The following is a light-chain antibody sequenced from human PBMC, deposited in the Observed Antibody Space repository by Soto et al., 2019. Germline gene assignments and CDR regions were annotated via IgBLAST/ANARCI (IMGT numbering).Light chain of an antibody. J-gene: IGLJ1*01. CDR3: SSCTSSNTLYV. V-gene: IGLV2-14*01. CDR2: EVS. Sequence: QSALTQPASVSGSPGQSITISCTGTSSDVGSCSYVSWYQQHPGKAPKLIIYEVSYRPSGLSNRFAGSKSGNTASLTISGIQADEEADYYCSSCTSSNTLYVFGSGTKVTVL. CDR1: SSDVGSCSY.